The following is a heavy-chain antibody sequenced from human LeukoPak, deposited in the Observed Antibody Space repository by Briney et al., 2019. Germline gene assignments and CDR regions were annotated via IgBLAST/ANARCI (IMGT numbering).Heavy chain of an antibody. CDR2: ISAYNGNT. CDR1: GYTFTSYG. Sequence: ASVKVSCKASGYTFTSYGISWVRQAPGQGLEWMGWISAYNGNTNYAQKLQGRVTMTTDTSTSTAYMELRSLRSDDTAVYYWARVAAMVTWDLFDPWGQGTPVTVSP. CDR3: ARVAAMVTWDLFDP. D-gene: IGHD5-18*01. V-gene: IGHV1-18*01. J-gene: IGHJ5*01.